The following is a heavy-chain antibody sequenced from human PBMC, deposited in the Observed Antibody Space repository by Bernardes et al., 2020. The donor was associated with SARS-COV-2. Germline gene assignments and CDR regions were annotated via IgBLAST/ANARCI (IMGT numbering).Heavy chain of an antibody. CDR3: ARRYSGYDMFNWFDS. CDR1: GASISSNNYY. D-gene: IGHD5-12*01. V-gene: IGHV4-39*01. J-gene: IGHJ5*01. CDR2: IYYTKTI. Sequence: SEPLSLTCAVSGASISSNNYYWAWILQSPGKGLEWIGTIYYTKTIYYNPSLKSRVTISVDTSKNQLSLSLSSVTAADTAVYYCARRYSGYDMFNWFDSWGQGAQITVSS.